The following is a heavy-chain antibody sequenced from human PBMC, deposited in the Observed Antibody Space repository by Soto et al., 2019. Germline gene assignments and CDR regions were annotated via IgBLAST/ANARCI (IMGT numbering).Heavy chain of an antibody. CDR2: ISGSGGST. D-gene: IGHD3-3*01. CDR1: GFTFSSYA. CDR3: AKTTSHLDFWSGYSHPRLPYGMDV. Sequence: GGSLRLSCAASGFTFSSYAMSWVRQAPGKGLEWVSAISGSGGSTYYADSVKGRFTISRDNSKNTLYLQMNSLRAEDTAVYYCAKTTSHLDFWSGYSHPRLPYGMDVWGQGTTVTVSS. J-gene: IGHJ6*02. V-gene: IGHV3-23*01.